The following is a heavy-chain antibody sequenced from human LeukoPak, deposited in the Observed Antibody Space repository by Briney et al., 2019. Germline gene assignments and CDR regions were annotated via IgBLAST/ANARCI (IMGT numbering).Heavy chain of an antibody. CDR2: INPNSGGT. CDR1: GYTFTGYY. J-gene: IGHJ4*02. V-gene: IGHV1-2*02. Sequence: GASVKVSCKASGYTFTGYYMHWVRQAPGQGLEWMGWINPNSGGTNYAQKFQGRVTMTRDTSTSTAYMELRSLRSDDTAVYYCARDWGTTEVYFDYWGQGTLVTVSS. CDR3: ARDWGTTEVYFDY. D-gene: IGHD3-16*01.